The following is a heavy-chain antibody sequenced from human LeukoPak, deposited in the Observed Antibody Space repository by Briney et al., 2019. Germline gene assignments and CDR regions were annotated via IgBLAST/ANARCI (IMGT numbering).Heavy chain of an antibody. CDR2: SNSDGSST. D-gene: IGHD6-13*01. CDR3: ARSVSSWKDAVDI. J-gene: IGHJ3*02. V-gene: IGHV3-74*01. Sequence: GGSLRLSCAASGFTFDTYWMHWVRHAPGKGLVWVSRSNSDGSSTSYAASVKGRYTISRDNAQNTLYLQMNSLSAEDTAVYYCARSVSSWKDAVDIWGQGRMVTVSS. CDR1: GFTFDTYW.